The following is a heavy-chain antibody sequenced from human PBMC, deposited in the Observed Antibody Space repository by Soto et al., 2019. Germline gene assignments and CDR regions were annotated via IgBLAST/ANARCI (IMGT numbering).Heavy chain of an antibody. Sequence: SETLSLTCTVSGDSISRSSYCWGWIRQPPGKGLEWIGSLCYGGETYYSPSLKSRVIVSVDSSKNHLSLNLSSVTAADTAVYYCSRRAPEGFDPWGQGTLVTVSS. CDR1: GDSISRSSYC. V-gene: IGHV4-39*02. CDR3: SRRAPEGFDP. J-gene: IGHJ5*02. CDR2: LCYGGET.